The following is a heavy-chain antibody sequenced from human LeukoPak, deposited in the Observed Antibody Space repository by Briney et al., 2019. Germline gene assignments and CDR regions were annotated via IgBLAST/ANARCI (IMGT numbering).Heavy chain of an antibody. D-gene: IGHD2-15*01. Sequence: GASLKISFKGSGYSFANYWIGWVRQMPGKGLEWMGIIYPDDSDTKYSPSFQGQVTISADKSISTAYLQWSSLKASDTAMYYCARSGRLGYCSGGSCFRWDYWGQGTLVTVSS. J-gene: IGHJ4*02. V-gene: IGHV5-51*01. CDR1: GYSFANYW. CDR2: IYPDDSDT. CDR3: ARSGRLGYCSGGSCFRWDY.